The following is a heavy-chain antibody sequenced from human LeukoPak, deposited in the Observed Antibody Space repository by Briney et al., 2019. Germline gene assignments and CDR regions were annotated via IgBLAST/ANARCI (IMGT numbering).Heavy chain of an antibody. V-gene: IGHV3-74*01. J-gene: IGHJ6*02. CDR1: GFTFSSYW. Sequence: PGGSLRLSCAASGFTFSSYWMHWVRQAPGKGLVWVSRINSDGSSTSYADSVKGRFTISRDNAKNTLYLQMNSLRAEDTAVYYCASEGYSSSPWRGMDVWGQGTTVTVSS. CDR3: ASEGYSSSPWRGMDV. CDR2: INSDGSST. D-gene: IGHD6-13*01.